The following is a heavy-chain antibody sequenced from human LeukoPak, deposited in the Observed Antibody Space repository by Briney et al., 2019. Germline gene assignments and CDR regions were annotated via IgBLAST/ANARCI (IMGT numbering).Heavy chain of an antibody. CDR1: GGSISSYY. V-gene: IGHV4-59*01. J-gene: IGHJ5*02. D-gene: IGHD3-22*01. CDR3: ARGVSSYYDSSGYYPPTA. Sequence: SETLSLTCTVSGGSISSYYWSWIRQPPGKGLEWIGYIYYSGSTNYNPSLKSRVTISVDTSKNQFSLKLSSVTAADTAVYYCARGVSSYYDSSGYYPPTAWGQGTLVTASS. CDR2: IYYSGST.